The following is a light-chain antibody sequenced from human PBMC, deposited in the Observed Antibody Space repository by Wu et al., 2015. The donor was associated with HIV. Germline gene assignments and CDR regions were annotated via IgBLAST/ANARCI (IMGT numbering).Light chain of an antibody. CDR1: QNIVGF. J-gene: IGKJ1*01. V-gene: IGKV1-39*01. CDR3: QQSHSIPRT. CDR2: ASS. Sequence: DIQMTQSPSSLSGSVGDRVTITCRASQNIVGFLNWYQQKPGKAPQLLIYASSYLQNGVPSKFSGSGSGTDFTLTINSLQVEDVATYYCQQSHSIPRTFGQGTKV.